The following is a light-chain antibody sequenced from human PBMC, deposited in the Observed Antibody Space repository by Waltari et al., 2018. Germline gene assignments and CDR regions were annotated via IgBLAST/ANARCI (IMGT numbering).Light chain of an antibody. J-gene: IGKJ1*01. CDR3: QQYGSFPWT. V-gene: IGKV1-5*03. CDR1: QSVSSR. CDR2: KAS. Sequence: DIQMAQSPPTLSASLGERVSITCLASQSVSSRFAWYQQKPEQAPNLLYYKASALDTGVPSRFSSSGAATEFTLTISGLQPDDFATYCSQQYGSFPWTFGQGTKVEIK.